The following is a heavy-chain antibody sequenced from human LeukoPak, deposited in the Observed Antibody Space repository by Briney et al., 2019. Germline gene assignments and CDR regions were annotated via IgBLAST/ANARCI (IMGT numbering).Heavy chain of an antibody. CDR2: ITSDGSST. D-gene: IGHD3-10*01. V-gene: IGHV3-74*01. CDR1: GLTFSNSN. Sequence: GGSLRLSCAASGLTFSNSNMNCVRQAPGKGLVWVSRITSDGSSTSYADSVKGRFTISRDNAKNTLYLQMNSLRAEDTAVYYCARDGGDDAFDIWGQGTMVTVSS. CDR3: ARDGGDDAFDI. J-gene: IGHJ3*02.